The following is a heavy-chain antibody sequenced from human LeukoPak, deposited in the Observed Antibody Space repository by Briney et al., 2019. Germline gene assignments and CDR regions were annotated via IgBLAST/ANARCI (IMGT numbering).Heavy chain of an antibody. CDR2: INPNSGGT. CDR1: GYTFTGYY. V-gene: IGHV1-2*02. D-gene: IGHD3-22*01. Sequence: ASVKVSCKASGYTFTGYYMHWVRQAPGQGLEWMGWINPNSGGTNYAQKFQGRVTMTRDTSISTAYMELSRLRSDDTAVYYCARHYYDSSGYARFDYWGQGTLVTVSS. CDR3: ARHYYDSSGYARFDY. J-gene: IGHJ4*02.